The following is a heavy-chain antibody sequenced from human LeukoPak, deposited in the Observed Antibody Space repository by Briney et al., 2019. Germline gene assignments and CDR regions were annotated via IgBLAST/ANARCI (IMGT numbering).Heavy chain of an antibody. Sequence: GGSLRLSCAASGFSFSNYGMSWVRQAPGEGLEWVSAISDSTWYADSVKGRFTISRDSSQNTVYLQMNSLRAEDTAVYSCAKDRRSYGGTSFDSWGQGTLVTVSS. D-gene: IGHD4-23*01. J-gene: IGHJ4*02. CDR2: ISDST. CDR3: AKDRRSYGGTSFDS. CDR1: GFSFSNYG. V-gene: IGHV3-23*01.